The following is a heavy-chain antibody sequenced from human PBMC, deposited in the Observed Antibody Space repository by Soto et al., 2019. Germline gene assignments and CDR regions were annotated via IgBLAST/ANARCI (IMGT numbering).Heavy chain of an antibody. J-gene: IGHJ6*02. CDR2: IYSDGTT. CDR3: ARDREYYDVLTRLYYYALDV. V-gene: IGHV3-53*02. D-gene: IGHD3-9*01. CDR1: GFTFSGSY. Sequence: EVQFVETGGGLIQPGGSLRLSCAASGFTFSGSYMSWVRQTPGKGLECVSVIYSDGTTYYADSVKGRFTSSRDNSKNTMYLQMNSLRTEDTAVYYCARDREYYDVLTRLYYYALDVWGQGTTVTVS.